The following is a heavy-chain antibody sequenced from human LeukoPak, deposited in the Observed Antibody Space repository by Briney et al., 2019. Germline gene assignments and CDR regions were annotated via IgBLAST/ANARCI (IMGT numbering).Heavy chain of an antibody. D-gene: IGHD3-3*01. CDR2: IYPGDSDT. J-gene: IGHJ6*03. V-gene: IGHV5-51*01. Sequence: GESLKISFKGSGYSFTSYWIGWVRQMPGKGLEWMGIIYPGDSDTRYSPSFQGQVTISADKSISTAYLQWSSLKASDTAMYYCALGGTQTYYDFCSGYYPPPGYYMDVWGRGTTVTVSS. CDR1: GYSFTSYW. CDR3: ALGGTQTYYDFCSGYYPPPGYYMDV.